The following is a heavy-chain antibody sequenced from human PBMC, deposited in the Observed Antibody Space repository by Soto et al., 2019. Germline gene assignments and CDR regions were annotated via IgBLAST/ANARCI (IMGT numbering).Heavy chain of an antibody. CDR2: IIPIFGTA. CDR1: GGTFSSYA. Sequence: SVKVSCKASGGTFSSYAISWVRQAPGQRLEWMGGIIPIFGTANYAQKFQGRVTITADESTSKAYLELSSRRSEHTAVYYCAPDLKPYWFRTSRYPAASPPAWGQGTLVTSPQ. CDR3: APDLKPYWFRTSRYPAASPPA. J-gene: IGHJ5*02. D-gene: IGHD2-2*01. V-gene: IGHV1-69*13.